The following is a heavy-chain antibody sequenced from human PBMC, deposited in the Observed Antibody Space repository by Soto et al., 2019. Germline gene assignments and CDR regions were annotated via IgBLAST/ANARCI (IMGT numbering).Heavy chain of an antibody. CDR3: WRGGGYCSGGSSYTISPPFDY. D-gene: IGHD2-15*01. V-gene: IGHV1-3*01. CDR2: INAGNGNT. Sequence: ASVKVSCKASGYTFTSYAMHWVRQAPGQRLEWMGWINAGNGNTKYSQKFQGRVTITRDTSASTAYMELSSLRSADTAVYYCWRGGGYCSGGSSYTISPPFDYYGKGTLVTVSS. CDR1: GYTFTSYA. J-gene: IGHJ4*02.